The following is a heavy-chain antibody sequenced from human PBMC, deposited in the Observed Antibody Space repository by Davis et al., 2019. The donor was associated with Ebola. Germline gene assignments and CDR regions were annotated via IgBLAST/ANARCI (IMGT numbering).Heavy chain of an antibody. J-gene: IGHJ6*02. D-gene: IGHD2-15*01. Sequence: SVKVSCKASGGTSSSYAISWVRQAPGQGLEWMGGIIPIFGTANYAQKFQGRVTITADESTSTAYMELSSLRSEDTAVYYCARGGGRLDYYYGMDVWGQGTTVTVSS. CDR1: GGTSSSYA. CDR2: IIPIFGTA. V-gene: IGHV1-69*13. CDR3: ARGGGRLDYYYGMDV.